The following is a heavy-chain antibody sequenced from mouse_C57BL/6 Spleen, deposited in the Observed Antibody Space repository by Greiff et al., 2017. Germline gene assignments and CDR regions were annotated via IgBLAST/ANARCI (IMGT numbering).Heavy chain of an antibody. CDR3: ARFYGNYRDY. CDR1: GYTFTSYW. Sequence: VQLQQPGAELVMPGASVKLSCKASGYTFTSYWMHWVKQRPGQGLEWIGEIDPSDSYTKYNQKFKGKSTLTVDQSSSTAYMQISSLTSEDSAVYYCARFYGNYRDYWGQGTTLTVSS. V-gene: IGHV1-69*01. D-gene: IGHD2-1*01. J-gene: IGHJ2*01. CDR2: IDPSDSYT.